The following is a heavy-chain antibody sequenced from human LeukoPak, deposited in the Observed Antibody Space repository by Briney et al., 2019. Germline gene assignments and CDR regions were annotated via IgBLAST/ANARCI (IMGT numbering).Heavy chain of an antibody. D-gene: IGHD3-10*01. V-gene: IGHV3-21*01. CDR1: GFTFSSYS. J-gene: IGHJ4*02. Sequence: GGSLRLSCAASGFTFSSYSMNWVRQAPGKGLEWVSFISSSSSYIYYADSVKGRFTISRDNAKNSLYLQMNSLRAEDTAVYYCARGYYYGSGSYYDYWGQGNPNHRLL. CDR3: ARGYYYGSGSYYDY. CDR2: ISSSSSYI.